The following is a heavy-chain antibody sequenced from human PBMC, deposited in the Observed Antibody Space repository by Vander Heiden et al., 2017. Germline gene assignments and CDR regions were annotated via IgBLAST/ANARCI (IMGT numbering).Heavy chain of an antibody. Sequence: EVQQVVSGGGLIQPGGSLRLPCAASEFTFSNNYMSWVRQARGKGREGVSFIYSDGRTYYADSVKGRFTISRDNSKNTVYLQMNSLRAEDTAVYYCAGTLQNCGGDCYPTGYFDYWGQGTLVTVSS. V-gene: IGHV3-53*01. CDR3: AGTLQNCGGDCYPTGYFDY. CDR2: IYSDGRT. J-gene: IGHJ4*02. D-gene: IGHD2-21*02. CDR1: EFTFSNNY.